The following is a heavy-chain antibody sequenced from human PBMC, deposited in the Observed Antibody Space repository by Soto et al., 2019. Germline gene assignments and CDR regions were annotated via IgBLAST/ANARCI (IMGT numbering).Heavy chain of an antibody. CDR3: AKFFVETGGSSGWPWSFHF. Sequence: EVQLLESGGGLVQPGGSLRLSCAASGFTFSSYAMSWVRQAPGKALEWVSAISGTRGTTYYPDSVKGRFTISRDNSRNTLHLQMNSLRAEDTAIYYCAKFFVETGGSSGWPWSFHFWGQGTLVTVSS. V-gene: IGHV3-23*01. CDR2: ISGTRGTT. D-gene: IGHD6-25*01. J-gene: IGHJ4*02. CDR1: GFTFSSYA.